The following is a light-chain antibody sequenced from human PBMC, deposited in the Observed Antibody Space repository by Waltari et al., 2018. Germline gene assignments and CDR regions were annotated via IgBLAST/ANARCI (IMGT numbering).Light chain of an antibody. V-gene: IGLV2-23*01. Sequence: SYEGTKRPSGVSYRFSASKSGNTDSLTIPGLQAEDEAYYYCSSYAGSSAPRMFGGGTKLTVL. CDR2: EGT. J-gene: IGLJ3*02. CDR3: SSYAGSSAPRM.